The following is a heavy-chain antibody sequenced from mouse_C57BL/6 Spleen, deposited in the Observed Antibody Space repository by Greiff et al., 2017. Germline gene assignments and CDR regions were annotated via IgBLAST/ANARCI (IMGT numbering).Heavy chain of an antibody. D-gene: IGHD1-1*01. CDR1: GFTFTDYS. CDR2: ISNKANGYTT. Sequence: EVMLVESGGGLVQPGGSLSLSCAASGFTFTDYSLSWVRQPPGTALEWLGFISNKANGYTTEYSASVKGRFTISRDNSQSILYLQRNALRAEDRATYYCARYTTVVDYGGQGTLVTVSA. V-gene: IGHV7-3*01. J-gene: IGHJ3*01. CDR3: ARYTTVVDY.